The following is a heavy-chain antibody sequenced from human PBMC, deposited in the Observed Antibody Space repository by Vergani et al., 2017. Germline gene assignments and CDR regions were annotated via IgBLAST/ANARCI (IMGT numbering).Heavy chain of an antibody. Sequence: QVQLQESGPGLVKPSETLSLTCTVSGGSISSYYWSWIRQPAGKGLEWIGRIYTSGSTNYNPSLKSRVTMSVDTSKNQFSLKLSYVTGADTAVYYCARVPYDSSGYSFRRAVDPDAFDIWGQGTMVTVSS. J-gene: IGHJ3*02. D-gene: IGHD3-22*01. CDR3: ARVPYDSSGYSFRRAVDPDAFDI. CDR1: GGSISSYY. V-gene: IGHV4-4*07. CDR2: IYTSGST.